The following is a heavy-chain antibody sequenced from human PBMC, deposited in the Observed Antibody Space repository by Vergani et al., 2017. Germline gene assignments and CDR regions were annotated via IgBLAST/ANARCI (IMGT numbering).Heavy chain of an antibody. D-gene: IGHD1-7*01. Sequence: EVQLLESGGGLVQPGGSLRLSCAASGFTFSSYAMSWVRQAPGKGLEWVSAISGSGGSTYYADSVKGRFTISRDNSKNTLYLQMNSLRAEDTAVYYCAKDSRRTYNWNYVPQRYYYYYYMDVWGKGTTVTVSS. CDR1: GFTFSSYA. V-gene: IGHV3-23*01. CDR2: ISGSGGST. J-gene: IGHJ6*03. CDR3: AKDSRRTYNWNYVPQRYYYYYYMDV.